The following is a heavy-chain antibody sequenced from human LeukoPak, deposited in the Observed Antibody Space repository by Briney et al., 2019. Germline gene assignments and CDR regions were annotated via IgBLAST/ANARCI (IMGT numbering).Heavy chain of an antibody. CDR2: SYYSGST. D-gene: IGHD3-9*01. Sequence: SETLSLTCTVSGDSINNYYWNWIRQPPGKGLEWIGYSYYSGSTKYNPSLTSRVTLSIDTSKKHFSLKLSSVSAADTAVYYCAGRRVLTGSSRGDAFDIWGQGTVVTVSS. J-gene: IGHJ3*02. CDR3: AGRRVLTGSSRGDAFDI. CDR1: GDSINNYY. V-gene: IGHV4-59*08.